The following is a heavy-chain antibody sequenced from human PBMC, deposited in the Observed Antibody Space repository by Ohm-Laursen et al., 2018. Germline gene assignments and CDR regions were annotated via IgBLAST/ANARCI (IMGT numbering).Heavy chain of an antibody. CDR1: GFTLSSYW. D-gene: IGHD3-16*01. Sequence: SLRLSCSASGFTLSSYWMSWVRQAPGKGLEWVANIKQDGSEKYYVDSVKGRFTISRDNAKNSLYPQMNSLRAEDTAVYYCFGGPTWDIWDQGAMVTVSS. CDR2: IKQDGSEK. J-gene: IGHJ3*02. CDR3: FGGPTWDI. V-gene: IGHV3-7*01.